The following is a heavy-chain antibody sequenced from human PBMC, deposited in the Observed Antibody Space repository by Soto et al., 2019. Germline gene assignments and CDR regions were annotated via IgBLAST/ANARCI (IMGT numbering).Heavy chain of an antibody. D-gene: IGHD6-13*01. V-gene: IGHV1-18*01. CDR2: ISGYNGNT. J-gene: IGHJ1*01. CDR3: ARGGSSWSAEYYQH. Sequence: QVQLVQSGAEVKKPGASVKVSCKASGYTFSNYGISWVRQAPGQGPEWMGWISGYNGNTKYAQSLQGRGTMTTDTSTSIAYMELRSLRSDDTAVYYCARGGSSWSAEYYQHWGQGTLVIVSS. CDR1: GYTFSNYG.